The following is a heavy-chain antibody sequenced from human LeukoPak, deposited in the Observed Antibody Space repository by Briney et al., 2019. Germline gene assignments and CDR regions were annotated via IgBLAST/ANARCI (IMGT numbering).Heavy chain of an antibody. CDR2: IYHTGST. CDR3: ARGHQWKSLDY. Sequence: SETLSLTCTASGGSVSSGSVSSYYWYWIRQPPGKGLEYIGCIYHTGSTNYNPSLKSRVTISVDTSKNQFSLNLKSVTAADTAVYYCARGHQWKSLDYWGQGTLVAVSS. V-gene: IGHV4-61*01. D-gene: IGHD6-19*01. J-gene: IGHJ4*02. CDR1: GGSVSSGSVSSYY.